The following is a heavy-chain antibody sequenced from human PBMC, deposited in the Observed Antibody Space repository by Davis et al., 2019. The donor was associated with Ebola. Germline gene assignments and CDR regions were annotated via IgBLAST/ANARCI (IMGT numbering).Heavy chain of an antibody. CDR1: GGSISSYY. CDR3: ARDRNYYDSSGYYYGYYYYYMDV. D-gene: IGHD3-22*01. CDR2: IYTSGST. V-gene: IGHV4-4*07. Sequence: PSETLSLTCTVSGGSISSYYWSWIRQPAGKGLEWIGRIYTSGSTNYNPSLKSRVTMSVDTSKNQFSLKLSSVTAADTAVYYCARDRNYYDSSGYYYGYYYYYMDVWGKGTTVTVSS. J-gene: IGHJ6*03.